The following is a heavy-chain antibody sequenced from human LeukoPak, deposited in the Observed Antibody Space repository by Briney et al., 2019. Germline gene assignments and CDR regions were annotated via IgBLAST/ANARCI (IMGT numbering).Heavy chain of an antibody. Sequence: PSETLSLTCTVSGGSISSYYWSWIRQPPGKGLEWIGYIYYSGSTNYNPSLKSRVTISVDTSKNQFSLKLSSVTAADTAVYYCARGADYYDSSGYPGAFDYWGQGTLVTVSS. CDR1: GGSISSYY. V-gene: IGHV4-59*01. CDR2: IYYSGST. CDR3: ARGADYYDSSGYPGAFDY. D-gene: IGHD3-22*01. J-gene: IGHJ4*02.